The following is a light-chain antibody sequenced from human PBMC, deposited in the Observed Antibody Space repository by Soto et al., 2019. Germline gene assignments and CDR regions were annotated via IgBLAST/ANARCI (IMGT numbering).Light chain of an antibody. CDR2: GAS. CDR3: QQYGSLFT. J-gene: IGKJ3*01. V-gene: IGKV3-20*01. Sequence: EIVLTQSPGTLSLSPGERATLSCRASQSVSSNYLAWYQQKPGQAPRLLIYGASSRATGISDRFSGSGSGTDFTLTISRLEPEDFAVYYCQQYGSLFTFGPGTKVDIK. CDR1: QSVSSNY.